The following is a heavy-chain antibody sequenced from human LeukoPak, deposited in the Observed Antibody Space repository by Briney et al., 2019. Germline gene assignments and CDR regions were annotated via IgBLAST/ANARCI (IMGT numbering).Heavy chain of an antibody. V-gene: IGHV3-30*04. D-gene: IGHD4-17*01. CDR2: ISYDGSNK. J-gene: IGHJ3*02. CDR3: ARVYGSYYAFDI. CDR1: GFTFSSYA. Sequence: GGSLRLSCAASGFTFSSYAMHWVRQAPGKGLEWVAVISYDGSNKYYADSVKGRFTISRDNSKNTLYLQMNSLRAEDTAVYYCARVYGSYYAFDIWGQGTLVTVSS.